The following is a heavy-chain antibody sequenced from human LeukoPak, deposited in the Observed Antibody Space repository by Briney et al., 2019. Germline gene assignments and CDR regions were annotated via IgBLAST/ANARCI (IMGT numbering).Heavy chain of an antibody. J-gene: IGHJ4*02. Sequence: GGSLRLSCAASGFTFSSYGMYWVRQAPGKGLEWVAVIWYDGSTKYYADSVKGRFTISRDNSENTVFLQMNSLRAEDTAVYYCAKSIRYNKYSFDYWGQGTLVTVSS. CDR2: IWYDGSTK. CDR3: AKSIRYNKYSFDY. D-gene: IGHD5-24*01. CDR1: GFTFSSYG. V-gene: IGHV3-33*06.